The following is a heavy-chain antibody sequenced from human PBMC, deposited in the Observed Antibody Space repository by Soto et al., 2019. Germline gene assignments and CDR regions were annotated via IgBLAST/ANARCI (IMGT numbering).Heavy chain of an antibody. CDR1: GGTFSSYA. D-gene: IGHD3-9*01. Sequence: GGSLRLSCAASGGTFSSYAMSWVRQAPGKGLEWVSAISGSGGSTYYADSVKGRFTISRDNSKNTLYLQMNSLRAEDTAVYYCAKCYDILTGYYIPFDPWGQGTLVTVSS. CDR2: ISGSGGST. J-gene: IGHJ5*02. V-gene: IGHV3-23*01. CDR3: AKCYDILTGYYIPFDP.